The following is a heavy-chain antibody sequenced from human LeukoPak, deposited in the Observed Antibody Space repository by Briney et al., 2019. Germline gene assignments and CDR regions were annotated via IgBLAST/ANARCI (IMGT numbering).Heavy chain of an antibody. V-gene: IGHV3-21*01. D-gene: IGHD2-15*01. CDR1: GFTFSSYS. CDR2: ISSGSNYI. CDR3: ARLGCSGGTCYDY. Sequence: GGSLRLSCAASGFTFSSYSMYWVRQAPGKGLEWVSFISSGSNYIYYIDSVKGRFTISRDNAKNSLYMQMNSLRVEDTAIYYCARLGCSGGTCYDYWGQVTLVTVAS. J-gene: IGHJ4*02.